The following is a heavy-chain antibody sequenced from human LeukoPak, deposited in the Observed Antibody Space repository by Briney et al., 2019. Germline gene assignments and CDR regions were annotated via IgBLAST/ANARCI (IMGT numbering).Heavy chain of an antibody. CDR2: FDPEDGET. V-gene: IGHV1-24*01. CDR3: ATGIQWLAGAFDI. Sequence: ASVKVSCKVSGYILTELSMHWVRQAPGKGLEWMGGFDPEDGETIYAQKFQGRVTMTEDTSTDTAYMELSSLRSEDTAVYYCATGIQWLAGAFDIWGQGTMVTVSS. D-gene: IGHD3-22*01. CDR1: GYILTELS. J-gene: IGHJ3*02.